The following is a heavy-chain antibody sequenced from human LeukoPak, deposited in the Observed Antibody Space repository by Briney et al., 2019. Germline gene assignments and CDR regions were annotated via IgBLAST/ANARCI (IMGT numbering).Heavy chain of an antibody. J-gene: IGHJ4*02. CDR1: GFTFSSYW. D-gene: IGHD4-17*01. V-gene: IGHV3-7*01. Sequence: PGGSLRLSCAASGFTFSSYWMSWVRQAPGKGLEWVANIKQDGSDKYYVGSVKGRVTISRDNAKNSLYLQMNSLRAEDTAVYYCASDGDYGYWGQGTLVTVSS. CDR3: ASDGDYGY. CDR2: IKQDGSDK.